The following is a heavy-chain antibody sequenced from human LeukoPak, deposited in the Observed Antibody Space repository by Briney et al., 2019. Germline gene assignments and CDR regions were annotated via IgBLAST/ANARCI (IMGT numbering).Heavy chain of an antibody. CDR1: GGSISSHY. J-gene: IGHJ4*02. D-gene: IGHD4-17*01. V-gene: IGHV4-59*11. Sequence: SETLSLNCNVSGGSISSHYWSWIRQPPGKGLEWIGHIYYSGSTNYNPSLKSRVTISVDTSKNQFSLKLSSVTAADTAVYYCARENGDYGPFDYWGQGTLVTVSS. CDR3: ARENGDYGPFDY. CDR2: IYYSGST.